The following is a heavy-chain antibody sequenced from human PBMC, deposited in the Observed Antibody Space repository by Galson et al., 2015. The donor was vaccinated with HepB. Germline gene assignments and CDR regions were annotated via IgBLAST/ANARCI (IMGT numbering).Heavy chain of an antibody. Sequence: SVKVSCKASGGTFSSYAISWVRQAPGQGLEWMGGIIPIFGTANYAQKFQGRVTITADESTSTAYMELSSLRSEDTAVYYCARAVDYYDSSVSYFQHWGQGTLVTASS. CDR2: IIPIFGTA. J-gene: IGHJ1*01. D-gene: IGHD3-22*01. CDR1: GGTFSSYA. V-gene: IGHV1-69*13. CDR3: ARAVDYYDSSVSYFQH.